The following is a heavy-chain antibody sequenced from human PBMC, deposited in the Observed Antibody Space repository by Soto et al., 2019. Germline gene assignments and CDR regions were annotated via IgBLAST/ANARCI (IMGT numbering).Heavy chain of an antibody. CDR2: INSDGSST. Sequence: PGGSLRLSCAASGFTFSSYWMHWVRQAPGKGLVWVSRINSDGSSTSYADSVKGRFTISRDNAKNTLYLQMNSLRAEDTAVYYSARQRDSSGWYLVNWFDPWGQGTLVTVSS. CDR3: ARQRDSSGWYLVNWFDP. D-gene: IGHD6-19*01. V-gene: IGHV3-74*01. J-gene: IGHJ5*02. CDR1: GFTFSSYW.